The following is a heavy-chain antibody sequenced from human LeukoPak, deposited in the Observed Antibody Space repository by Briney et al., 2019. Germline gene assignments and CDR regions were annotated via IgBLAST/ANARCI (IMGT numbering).Heavy chain of an antibody. CDR1: GFSFGDYA. CDR2: IRSKAFGGTP. D-gene: IGHD3-3*01. Sequence: GGSLRLSCSAFGFSFGDYAMSWVRQAPGEGLEWAGFIRSKAFGGTPEYAAAVKGSFAISRDDSKSIVYLQMNSLKTEDTAVYYCVRAVSPNDFSSGNYMDVWGKGTTVTVSS. J-gene: IGHJ6*04. V-gene: IGHV3-49*04. CDR3: VRAVSPNDFSSGNYMDV.